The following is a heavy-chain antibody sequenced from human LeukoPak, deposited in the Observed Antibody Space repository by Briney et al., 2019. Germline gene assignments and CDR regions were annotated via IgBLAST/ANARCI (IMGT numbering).Heavy chain of an antibody. D-gene: IGHD6-13*01. J-gene: IGHJ5*02. Sequence: ASVKVSCKASGYTFTSYYMDWVRQAPGQGLEWMGIIDPSGGSTSYAQKFQGRVTMTRDTSTSTVYMELSSLRSEDTAVYYCARDWDSSSWPVFNWFDPWGQGTLVTVSS. CDR3: ARDWDSSSWPVFNWFDP. CDR2: IDPSGGST. V-gene: IGHV1-46*01. CDR1: GYTFTSYY.